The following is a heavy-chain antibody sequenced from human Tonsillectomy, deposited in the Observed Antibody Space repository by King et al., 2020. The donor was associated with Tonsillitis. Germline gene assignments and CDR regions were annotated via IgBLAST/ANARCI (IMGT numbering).Heavy chain of an antibody. J-gene: IGHJ4*02. D-gene: IGHD5-24*01. CDR2: IIPIFDTA. CDR3: AREMTTFIDY. Sequence: QLVQSGAEVKKPGSSGKVSCKASGSSFTDYAINWVRQAPGQGLEWMGGIIPIFDTANYAQKFQGKVTITADKSTSTAYMELSSLRSEDTAVYYCAREMTTFIDYWGQGTLVTVSS. V-gene: IGHV1-69*14. CDR1: GSSFTDYA.